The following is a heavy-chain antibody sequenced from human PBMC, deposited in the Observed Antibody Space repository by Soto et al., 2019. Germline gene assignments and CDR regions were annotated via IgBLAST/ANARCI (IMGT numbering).Heavy chain of an antibody. Sequence: LETLSLTCAVSGDSIISSYWRCIRQPPGKGLEWIGYIYHSGITNYNPSLKSRVTISVDTSKNQFSLKLSSVTAADTAVYYCARYKSNYYYGVDVWGKGTTVTVSS. CDR2: IYHSGIT. J-gene: IGHJ6*04. CDR3: ARYKSNYYYGVDV. V-gene: IGHV4-59*01. D-gene: IGHD1-1*01. CDR1: GDSIISSY.